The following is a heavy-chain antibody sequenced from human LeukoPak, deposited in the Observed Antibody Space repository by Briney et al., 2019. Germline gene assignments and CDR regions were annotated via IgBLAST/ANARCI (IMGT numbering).Heavy chain of an antibody. CDR3: ARERLYCSSTSCYRYYYYYGMDV. J-gene: IGHJ6*02. CDR1: GFTFSSYA. CDR2: ISYDGSNK. Sequence: GGSLRLSCAASGFTFSSYAMHWVRQAPGKGLEWVAVISYDGSNKYYADSVKGRFTISRDNSKNTLYLQMNSLRAEDTAVYYCARERLYCSSTSCYRYYYYYGMDVWGQGTTVTVSS. V-gene: IGHV3-30-3*01. D-gene: IGHD2-2*01.